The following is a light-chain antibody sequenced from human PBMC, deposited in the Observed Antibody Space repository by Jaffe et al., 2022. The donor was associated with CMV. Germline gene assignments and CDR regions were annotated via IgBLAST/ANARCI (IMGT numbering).Light chain of an antibody. CDR1: SGSIVTNY. V-gene: IGLV6-57*04. CDR3: QSYDSSTQV. J-gene: IGLJ3*02. CDR2: EHY. Sequence: NFLLTQPHSVSGSPGETVTISCTRTSGSIVTNYVQWYQQRPGSAPTTVIYEHYQRPSGVPDRFSGSIDSSSNSASLSISGLKTEDEADYYCQSYDSSTQVFGGGTKLTVL.